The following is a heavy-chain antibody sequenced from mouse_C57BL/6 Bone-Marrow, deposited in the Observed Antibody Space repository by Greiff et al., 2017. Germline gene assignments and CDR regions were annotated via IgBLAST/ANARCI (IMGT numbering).Heavy chain of an antibody. CDR3: TTDGNYGFAY. J-gene: IGHJ3*01. Sequence: EVQLQQSGAELVRPGASVKLSCTASGFNIKDDYMHWVKQRPEQGLEWIGWIDPENGDTEYASKFQGKATITADTSSNTAYLQRSSLTSEDTAVYYCTTDGNYGFAYWGQGTLVTVSA. CDR1: GFNIKDDY. D-gene: IGHD2-1*01. V-gene: IGHV14-4*01. CDR2: IDPENGDT.